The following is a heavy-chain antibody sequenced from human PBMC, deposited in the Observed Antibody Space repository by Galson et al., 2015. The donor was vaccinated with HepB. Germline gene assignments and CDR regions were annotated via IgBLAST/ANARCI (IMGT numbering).Heavy chain of an antibody. CDR2: TYYRSKWYN. CDR1: GDSVSSSSAA. D-gene: IGHD3-10*01. Sequence: CAISGDSVSSSSAAWIWIRQSPSRGLEWLGRTYYRSKWYNDYAVSVQGRITISPDTSKNQFSLQLNSVTPEDTAVYYCARGFRSAVDYWGQGTLVTVSS. V-gene: IGHV6-1*01. CDR3: ARGFRSAVDY. J-gene: IGHJ4*02.